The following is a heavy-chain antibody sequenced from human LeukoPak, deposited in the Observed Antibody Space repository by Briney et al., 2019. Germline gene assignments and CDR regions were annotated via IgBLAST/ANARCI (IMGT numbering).Heavy chain of an antibody. CDR3: ATSGRRWDYFDY. Sequence: GGSLRLSCAGSGFTISNALMTWVRQAPGKGLEWVGRIKSKPDGGTTDYEPLVKDRFTISRDDSRNTVDLQMNDLKTEDAAVYYCATSGRRWDYFDYWGRGTLVTVSS. V-gene: IGHV3-15*01. D-gene: IGHD5-24*01. J-gene: IGHJ4*02. CDR2: IKSKPDGGTT. CDR1: GFTISNAL.